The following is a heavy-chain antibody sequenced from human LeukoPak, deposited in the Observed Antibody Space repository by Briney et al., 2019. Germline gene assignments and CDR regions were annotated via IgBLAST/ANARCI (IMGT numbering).Heavy chain of an antibody. CDR1: GFTFSSYA. D-gene: IGHD1-7*01. V-gene: IGHV3-23*01. CDR3: ARDRVPGTSPKIDY. Sequence: QSGGSLRLSCAASGFTFSSYAMSWVRQAPGKGLEWVSAISGSGGSTYYADSVKGRFTISRDNSKNTLYLQMISLRAEDTALYYCARDRVPGTSPKIDYWGQGTLVTVSS. CDR2: ISGSGGST. J-gene: IGHJ4*02.